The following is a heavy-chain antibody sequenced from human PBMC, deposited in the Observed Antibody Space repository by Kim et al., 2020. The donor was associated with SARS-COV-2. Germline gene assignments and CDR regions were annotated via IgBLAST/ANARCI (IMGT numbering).Heavy chain of an antibody. CDR2: ITKSSTTR. V-gene: IGHV3-48*02. CDR1: GFTFSAYD. D-gene: IGHD3-16*01. CDR3: VRDRMGGAFDM. J-gene: IGHJ3*02. Sequence: GGSLRLSCATSGFTFSAYDMNWVRQAPGKGLEWLSFITKSSTTRYYADSVEGRFTISRDNAKNSLFLQMNSLRDEDTALYYCVRDRMGGAFDMWGEGTMGTVSS.